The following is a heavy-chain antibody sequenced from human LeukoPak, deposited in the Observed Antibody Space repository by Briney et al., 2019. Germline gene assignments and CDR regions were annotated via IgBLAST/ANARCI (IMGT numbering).Heavy chain of an antibody. V-gene: IGHV3-48*04. CDR3: ARDFFSRGGYCSSTSCYKARTEEVEGGY. D-gene: IGHD2-2*02. CDR1: VFTFSSYS. CDR2: ISRSSITI. Sequence: PGGSLRLFCAASVFTFSSYSMYWGRQAPGGGREWGSYISRSSITIYYADSVKGRFSISRDNAKNALYMQMNSLRAEDTAVYYCARDFFSRGGYCSSTSCYKARTEEVEGGYWGQGTLVTVSS. J-gene: IGHJ4*02.